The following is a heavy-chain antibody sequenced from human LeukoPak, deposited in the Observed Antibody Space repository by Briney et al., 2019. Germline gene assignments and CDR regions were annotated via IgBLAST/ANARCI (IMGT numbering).Heavy chain of an antibody. CDR1: GGSISSYY. V-gene: IGHV4-59*01. CDR3: ARGALWPYHSGNRFDP. J-gene: IGHJ5*02. CDR2: IYYSGST. D-gene: IGHD3-10*01. Sequence: SETLSLTCTVSGGSISSYYWSWIRQPPGKGLEWIGYIYYSGSTNYNPSLKSRVTISVDTSKNQFSLKLSSVTAADTAVYYCARGALWPYHSGNRFDPWGQGTLVTVSS.